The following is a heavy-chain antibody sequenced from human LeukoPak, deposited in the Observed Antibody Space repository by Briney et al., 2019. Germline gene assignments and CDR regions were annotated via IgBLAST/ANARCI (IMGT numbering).Heavy chain of an antibody. J-gene: IGHJ4*02. Sequence: GGSLRLSCAASGFTFSSYAMSWVRQAPGKGLEWVSAISGSGGSTYYADSVKGRFTISRDNSKNTLYLQMNSLRAEDTAVYYCAKVLSRGSYPIRDHDYWGQGTLVTVSS. D-gene: IGHD1-26*01. CDR1: GFTFSSYA. CDR2: ISGSGGST. V-gene: IGHV3-23*01. CDR3: AKVLSRGSYPIRDHDY.